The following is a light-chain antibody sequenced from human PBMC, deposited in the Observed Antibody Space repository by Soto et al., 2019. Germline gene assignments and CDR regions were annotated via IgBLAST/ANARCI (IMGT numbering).Light chain of an antibody. Sequence: QSVLTQPPSVSGSPGQSVTISCTGTSSDVGSYNRVSWYQQPPGTAPKVMIYEVSNRPSGVPDRFSGSKSGNTASLTISGPQAEGGADFFCRSYTSHSTVVFGGGTKLTVL. CDR2: EVS. J-gene: IGLJ2*01. V-gene: IGLV2-18*02. CDR1: SSDVGSYNR. CDR3: RSYTSHSTVV.